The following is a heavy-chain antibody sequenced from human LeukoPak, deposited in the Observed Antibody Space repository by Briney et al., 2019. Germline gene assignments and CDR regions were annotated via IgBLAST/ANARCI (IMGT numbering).Heavy chain of an antibody. CDR1: GFTFSSNS. D-gene: IGHD6-6*01. CDR2: ISTSSSYI. V-gene: IGHV3-21*01. Sequence: GGPLTLSCAASGFTFSSNSMNWVRQAPGKGLEWVSSISTSSSYIDYADSVKGRFTISRDNAKNSLYLQMNSLRADDTAVYYCARGSSNIAARDNWFDPWGQGTLVTVSS. J-gene: IGHJ5*02. CDR3: ARGSSNIAARDNWFDP.